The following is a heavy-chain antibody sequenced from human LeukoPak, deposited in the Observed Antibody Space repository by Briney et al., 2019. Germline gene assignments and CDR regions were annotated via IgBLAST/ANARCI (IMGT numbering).Heavy chain of an antibody. V-gene: IGHV1-46*01. CDR1: GYTFTNCY. D-gene: IGHD4-17*01. Sequence: GASVKVSCKASGYTFTNCYIHWVRQAPGQGLEWMGIINPAGGSTGYAQKFQGRVTMTRDTSTGTVYMELSSLRSEDTAVYYCARYNGDLTGGFDYWGQGTLVTVSS. J-gene: IGHJ4*02. CDR3: ARYNGDLTGGFDY. CDR2: INPAGGST.